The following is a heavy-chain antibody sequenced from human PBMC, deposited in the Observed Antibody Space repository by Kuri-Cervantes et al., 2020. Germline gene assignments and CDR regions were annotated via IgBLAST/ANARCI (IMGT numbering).Heavy chain of an antibody. J-gene: IGHJ4*02. CDR3: VGHPLPIGLGGY. D-gene: IGHD6-19*01. V-gene: IGHV3-7*01. CDR1: GFTFSSYW. Sequence: GESLKISCAASGFTFSSYWMSWVRQAPGKGLEWVANIKQDESEKYYVDSVKGRFTISRDNTKNSLYLQMNSLRADDTAVYYCVGHPLPIGLGGYWGQGTLVTVSS. CDR2: IKQDESEK.